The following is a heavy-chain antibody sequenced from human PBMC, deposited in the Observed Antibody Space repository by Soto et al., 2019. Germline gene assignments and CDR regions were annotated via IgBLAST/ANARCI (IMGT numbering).Heavy chain of an antibody. CDR1: GFSLITSGVG. CDR3: AHIVTGCFT. CDR2: IYWDDDK. D-gene: IGHD3-16*01. Sequence: QITLKESGPTLVKPTQTLTLTCTISGFSLITSGVGVGWIRQPPGKALEWLALIYWDDDKRYSPSLKSRLTITKDSSKNQVVLTITNMDPVDTATYYCAHIVTGCFTWGRGALVTVSS. J-gene: IGHJ5*02. V-gene: IGHV2-5*02.